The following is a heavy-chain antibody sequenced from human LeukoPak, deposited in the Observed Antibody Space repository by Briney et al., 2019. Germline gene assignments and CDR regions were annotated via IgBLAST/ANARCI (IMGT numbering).Heavy chain of an antibody. J-gene: IGHJ3*02. CDR2: IWYDGSNK. CDR3: ASGDTTGYSGDAFNI. V-gene: IGHV3-33*03. Sequence: PGRSLRLSCVASGFTFSRYGMRWVRQAPGKGLEWVAIIWYDGSNKYYADSVKGRFTISRDTSKNTLYLQMDSLRAEDTAVYYCASGDTTGYSGDAFNIWGQGTMATVSS. D-gene: IGHD3-22*01. CDR1: GFTFSRYG.